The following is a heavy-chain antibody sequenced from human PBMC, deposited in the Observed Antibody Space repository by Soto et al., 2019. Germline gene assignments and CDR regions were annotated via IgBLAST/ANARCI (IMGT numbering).Heavy chain of an antibody. CDR3: AKAVCSSSSYHYYYYGMDV. CDR2: ISGSGGST. Sequence: GGSLRLSCAASGFTFSSYAMSWVRQAPGKGLEWVSAISGSGGSTYYADSVKGRFTISRDNSKNTLYLQMNSLRAEDSAVYYCAKAVCSSSSYHYYYYGMDVWGQGTTVTVSS. D-gene: IGHD6-6*01. J-gene: IGHJ6*02. CDR1: GFTFSSYA. V-gene: IGHV3-23*01.